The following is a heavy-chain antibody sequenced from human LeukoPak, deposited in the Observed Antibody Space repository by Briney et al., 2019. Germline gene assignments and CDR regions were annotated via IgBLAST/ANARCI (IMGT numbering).Heavy chain of an antibody. Sequence: GASVKVSCKASGYTFTSYGISWVRQAPGQGLEWMGWISAYNGNTNYAQKLQGRVTMTTDTSTSTAYMELRSLRSDDTAVYYCARDSGYCSSTSCYLDWFDPWGQGTLVTVSS. CDR1: GYTFTSYG. J-gene: IGHJ5*02. D-gene: IGHD2-2*01. CDR3: ARDSGYCSSTSCYLDWFDP. V-gene: IGHV1-18*01. CDR2: ISAYNGNT.